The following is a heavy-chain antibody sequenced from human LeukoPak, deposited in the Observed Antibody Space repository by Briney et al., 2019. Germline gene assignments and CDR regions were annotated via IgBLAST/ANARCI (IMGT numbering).Heavy chain of an antibody. CDR1: GYTFTSYG. D-gene: IGHD3-22*01. CDR3: ARDGVYYDSSGNFDY. CDR2: ISAYNGNT. Sequence: ASVKVSCKASGYTFTSYGISWVRQAPGQGLEWMGWISAYNGNTNYAQKLQGRVTMTTDTSTSTAHMELRSLRSDDTAVYYCARDGVYYDSSGNFDYWGQGTLVTVSS. V-gene: IGHV1-18*01. J-gene: IGHJ4*02.